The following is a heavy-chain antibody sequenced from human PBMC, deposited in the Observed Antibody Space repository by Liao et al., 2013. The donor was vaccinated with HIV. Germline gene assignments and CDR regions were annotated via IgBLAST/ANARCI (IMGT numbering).Heavy chain of an antibody. J-gene: IGHJ4*02. CDR2: INHSGST. CDR3: ARGLLYDSSGYYRYYFDY. D-gene: IGHD3-22*01. V-gene: IGHV4-34*01. CDR1: GESFSGYY. Sequence: QVQLQQWGAGLLKPSETLSLTCAVYGESFSGYYWSWIRQPPGKGLEWIGEINHSGSTNYNPSLKSRVTILVDTSKNQFSLKLSSVTAADAAVYYCARGLLYDSSGYYRYYFDYWGQGTLVTVSS.